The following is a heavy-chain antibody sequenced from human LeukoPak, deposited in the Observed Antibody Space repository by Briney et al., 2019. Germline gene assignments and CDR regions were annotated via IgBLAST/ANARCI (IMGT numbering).Heavy chain of an antibody. CDR2: ISGSGGST. CDR1: GFTFSSYA. V-gene: IGHV3-23*01. J-gene: IGHJ4*02. D-gene: IGHD4-23*01. CDR3: ARDFGGNPTFDY. Sequence: GGSLRLSCTASGFTFSSYAMSWVRQAPGKGLEWVSAISGSGGSTYYADSVKGRFTISRDNSKNTLYLQMNSLRAEDTAVYYCARDFGGNPTFDYWGQGTLVTVSS.